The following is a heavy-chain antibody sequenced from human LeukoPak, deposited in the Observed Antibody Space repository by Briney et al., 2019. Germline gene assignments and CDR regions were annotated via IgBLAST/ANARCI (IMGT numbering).Heavy chain of an antibody. V-gene: IGHV3-23*01. D-gene: IGHD4-17*01. Sequence: PGGSLRLSCAASGLRFTNYAMSWVRRAPGKGLDCVSVISGSGGSTNYADSVKGRFTISRDNSKNTLYLQMKSLRAEDTATYYCAKGHSDYGTGFDLWGQGTLVTVSS. CDR2: ISGSGGST. CDR1: GLRFTNYA. J-gene: IGHJ4*02. CDR3: AKGHSDYGTGFDL.